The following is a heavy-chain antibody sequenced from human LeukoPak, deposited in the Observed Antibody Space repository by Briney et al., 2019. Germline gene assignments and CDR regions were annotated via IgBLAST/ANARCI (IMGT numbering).Heavy chain of an antibody. Sequence: SETLSLTCTVSGGSISSGGYYWSWIRQHPGKGLEGIGYIYYSGSTYYNPSLKSRVTISVDTSKNQFSLKLSSVTAADTAVYYCATSSNYYDSSGDYFDYWGQGTLVTVSS. V-gene: IGHV4-31*03. D-gene: IGHD3-22*01. CDR2: IYYSGST. CDR1: GGSISSGGYY. CDR3: ATSSNYYDSSGDYFDY. J-gene: IGHJ4*02.